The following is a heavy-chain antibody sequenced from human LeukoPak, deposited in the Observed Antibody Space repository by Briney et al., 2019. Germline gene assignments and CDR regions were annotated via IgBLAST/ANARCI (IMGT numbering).Heavy chain of an antibody. J-gene: IGHJ4*02. V-gene: IGHV6-1*01. CDR3: ARGTGYCNTTSCLFDS. Sequence: SQTLSLTCAISGDSVSSNSAAWNWIRQSPSRGLEWLGRTYYRSKWYNDYAVSVKSRLTINPDTSKNQFSLQLNSVTPEDTAVYYCARGTGYCNTTSCLFDSWGQGTLVTVSS. D-gene: IGHD2-2*01. CDR1: GDSVSSNSAA. CDR2: TYYRSKWYN.